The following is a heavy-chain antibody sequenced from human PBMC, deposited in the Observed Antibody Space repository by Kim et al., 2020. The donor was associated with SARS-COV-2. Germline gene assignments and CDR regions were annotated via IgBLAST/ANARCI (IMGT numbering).Heavy chain of an antibody. CDR1: GGSISSGSYY. D-gene: IGHD3-10*01. J-gene: IGHJ6*02. V-gene: IGHV4-61*02. CDR3: ARFGDYCGMDV. Sequence: SETLSLTCTVSGGSISSGSYYWSWIRQPAGKGLEWIGRIYTSGSTNYNPSLKSRVTISVDTSKNQFSLKLSSVTAADTAVYYCARFGDYCGMDVWGQGTTVTVSS. CDR2: IYTSGST.